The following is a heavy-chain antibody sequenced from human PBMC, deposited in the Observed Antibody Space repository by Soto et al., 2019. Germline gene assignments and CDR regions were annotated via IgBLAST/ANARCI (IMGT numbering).Heavy chain of an antibody. J-gene: IGHJ6*02. CDR1: GYTFTSYG. CDR3: ARDEGVVVVADILYYYYGMDV. D-gene: IGHD2-15*01. V-gene: IGHV1-18*01. CDR2: ISAYNGNT. Sequence: ASVKVSCKASGYTFTSYGISWVRQAPGQGLEWMGWISAYNGNTNYAQKLQGRVTMTTDTSTSTAYMELRSLRSDDTAVYYCARDEGVVVVADILYYYYGMDVWGQGTTVTVSS.